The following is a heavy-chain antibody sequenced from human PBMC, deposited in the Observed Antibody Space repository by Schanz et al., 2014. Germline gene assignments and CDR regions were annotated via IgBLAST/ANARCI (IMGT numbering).Heavy chain of an antibody. CDR3: ARKVVATIGGYYDN. CDR1: GFTFSDYY. V-gene: IGHV3-23*01. Sequence: GGSLRLSCAASGFTFSDYYMSWIRQAPGKGLEWVSAISGSGGSTYYADSVRGRFTISRDNAENTLFLQMNSLRAEDTAVYYCARKVVATIGGYYDNWGQGTLVIVSS. D-gene: IGHD5-12*01. CDR2: ISGSGGST. J-gene: IGHJ4*02.